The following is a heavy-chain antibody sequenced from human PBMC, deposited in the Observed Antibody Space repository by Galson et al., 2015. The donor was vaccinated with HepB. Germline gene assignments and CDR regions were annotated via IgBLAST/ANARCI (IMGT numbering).Heavy chain of an antibody. CDR3: VRDAKMDTGIDYMDV. CDR1: GFTFTIYG. J-gene: IGHJ6*03. CDR2: IWYDGNSK. Sequence: SLRLSCAASGFTFTIYGIHWVRQAPGKGLEWVAVIWYDGNSKQYADSVKGRFTISRDNSRNTVYLQMNTLRVEDTAVYYCVRDAKMDTGIDYMDVWGKGTTVTVSS. V-gene: IGHV3-33*01. D-gene: IGHD5-18*01.